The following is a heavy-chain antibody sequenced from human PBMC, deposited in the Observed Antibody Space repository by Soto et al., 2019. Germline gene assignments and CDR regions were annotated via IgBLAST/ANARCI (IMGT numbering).Heavy chain of an antibody. CDR3: AHLPWKQLWPRAPVVY. J-gene: IGHJ4*02. Sequence: SGPTLVNPTQTLTLTCTFSGFSLSTSGVGVGWIRQPPGKALEWLALIYWDDDKRYSPSLKSRLTITKDTSKNQVVLTMTNMDPVDAATYYCAHLPWKQLWPRAPVVYSGQGTPVTVSS. CDR1: GFSLSTSGVG. CDR2: IYWDDDK. V-gene: IGHV2-5*02. D-gene: IGHD5-18*01.